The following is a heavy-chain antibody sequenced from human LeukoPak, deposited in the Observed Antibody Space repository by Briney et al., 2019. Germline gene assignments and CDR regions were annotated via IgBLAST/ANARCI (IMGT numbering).Heavy chain of an antibody. V-gene: IGHV4/OR15-8*01. CDR1: GGSIYSPNW. D-gene: IGHD4-17*01. CDR3: ASRDDSGPY. CDR2: VSHTGST. Sequence: PSETPSLTCVVSGGSIYSPNWWTWVRQPPGEGLGWIGEVSHTGSTNYHPSLKSRVTISLDKSKNHFSLRVTSMTAADTAVYYCASRDDSGPYWGQGTLVTVSS. J-gene: IGHJ4*02.